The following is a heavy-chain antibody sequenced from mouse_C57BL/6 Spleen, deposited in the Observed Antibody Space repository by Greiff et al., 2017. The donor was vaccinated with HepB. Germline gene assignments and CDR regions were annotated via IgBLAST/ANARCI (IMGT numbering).Heavy chain of an antibody. CDR3: ARSYYRPSFDY. CDR1: GFTFSDYG. J-gene: IGHJ2*01. V-gene: IGHV5-17*01. CDR2: ISSGSSTI. Sequence: EVQLQESGGGLVKPGGSLKLSCAASGFTFSDYGMHWVRQAPEKGLEWVAYISSGSSTIYYADTVKGRFTISRDNAKNTLFLQMTSLRSEDTAMYYCARSYYRPSFDYCGQGTTLTVSS. D-gene: IGHD2-12*01.